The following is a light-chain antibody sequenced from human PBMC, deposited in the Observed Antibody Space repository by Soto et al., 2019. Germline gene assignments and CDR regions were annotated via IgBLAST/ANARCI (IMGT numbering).Light chain of an antibody. CDR1: QSVSSN. J-gene: IGKJ1*01. Sequence: EIVMTQSPATLSVSPGERATLSCRASQSVSSNLAWYQQKHGQAPRRLIYGASTRATGIPARLSGSGSGAEFTLTISSLQSEDFAVYYCQQYNNWPPWTFGQGTKVEIK. V-gene: IGKV3-15*01. CDR3: QQYNNWPPWT. CDR2: GAS.